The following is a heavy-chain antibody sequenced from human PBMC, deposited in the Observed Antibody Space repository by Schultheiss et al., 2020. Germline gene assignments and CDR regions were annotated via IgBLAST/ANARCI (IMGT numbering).Heavy chain of an antibody. CDR1: GYTFTGNY. CDR3: AREGGNTTDYYYGMDV. CDR2: INPNSGGT. D-gene: IGHD1-1*01. V-gene: IGHV1-2*02. J-gene: IGHJ6*02. Sequence: ASVKVSCKASGYTFTGNYMHWVRQAPGQGLEWMGWINPNSGGTNYAQKFQGRVTMTRDTSASTAYMELSSLRSEDTAVYYCAREGGNTTDYYYGMDVWGQGTTVTVAS.